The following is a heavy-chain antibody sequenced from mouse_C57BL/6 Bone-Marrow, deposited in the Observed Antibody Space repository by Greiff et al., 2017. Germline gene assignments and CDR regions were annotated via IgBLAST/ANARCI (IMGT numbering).Heavy chain of an antibody. J-gene: IGHJ4*01. Sequence: EVKLVESGGGLVKPGGSLKLSCAASGFTFSDYGMHWVRQAPEKGLEWVAYISSGSSTIYSADTVKGRFTISRDNAKNTLFLQMTSLRSEDTAMYYCARSYAMDYWGQGTSVTVSS. CDR2: ISSGSSTI. CDR3: ARSYAMDY. CDR1: GFTFSDYG. V-gene: IGHV5-17*01.